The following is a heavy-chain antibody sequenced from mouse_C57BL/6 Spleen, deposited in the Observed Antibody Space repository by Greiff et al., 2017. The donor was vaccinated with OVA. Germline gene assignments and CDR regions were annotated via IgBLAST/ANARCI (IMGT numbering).Heavy chain of an antibody. CDR2: INPNNGGT. CDR3: ARSTYGSSSYWYFDV. D-gene: IGHD1-1*01. Sequence: EVQLQQSGPELVKPGASVKISCKASGYTFTDYYMNWVKQSHGKSLEWIGDINPNNGGTSYNQKFKGKATLTVDKSSSTAYMELRSLTSEDSAVYYCARSTYGSSSYWYFDVWGTGTTVTVSS. V-gene: IGHV1-26*01. CDR1: GYTFTDYY. J-gene: IGHJ1*03.